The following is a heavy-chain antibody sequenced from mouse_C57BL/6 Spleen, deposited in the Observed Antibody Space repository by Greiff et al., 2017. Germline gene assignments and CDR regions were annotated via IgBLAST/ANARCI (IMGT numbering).Heavy chain of an antibody. CDR2: IDPETGGT. CDR3: TRYYYGSSYGAMDY. J-gene: IGHJ4*01. D-gene: IGHD1-1*01. V-gene: IGHV1-15*01. CDR1: GYTFTDYE. Sequence: VQLQQSGAELVRPGASVTLSCKASGYTFTDYEMHWVKQTPVHGLEWIGAIDPETGGTAYNQKFKGKAILTADKSSSTAYMELRSLTSEDSAVDYWTRYYYGSSYGAMDYWGQGTSVTVSS.